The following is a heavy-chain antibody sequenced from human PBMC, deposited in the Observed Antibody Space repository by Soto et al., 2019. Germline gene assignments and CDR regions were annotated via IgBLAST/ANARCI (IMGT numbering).Heavy chain of an antibody. CDR1: GGSISSGDYY. V-gene: IGHV4-30-4*01. J-gene: IGHJ6*02. CDR3: ASLPSIAVAGTVGATKGENYYYGMDV. Sequence: SETLSLTCTVSGGSISSGDYYWSWIRQPPGKGLEWIGYIYYSGSTYYNPSLKSRVTISVDTSKNQFSLKLSSVTAADTAVYYCASLPSIAVAGTVGATKGENYYYGMDVWGQGTTVTVSS. CDR2: IYYSGST. D-gene: IGHD6-19*01.